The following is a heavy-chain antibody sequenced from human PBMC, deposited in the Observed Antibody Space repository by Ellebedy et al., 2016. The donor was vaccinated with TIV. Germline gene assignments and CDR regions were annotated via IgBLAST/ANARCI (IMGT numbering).Heavy chain of an antibody. CDR1: GYTFTSYY. J-gene: IGHJ5*02. CDR2: INPSGGST. CDR3: ARVPNLGTLKYNWFDP. V-gene: IGHV1-46*01. D-gene: IGHD6-13*01. Sequence: ASVKVSCKASGYTFTSYYMHWVRQAPGQGLEWMGIINPSGGSTSYAQKFQGRVTMTRDTSTSTVYMELSSLRSDDTAVYYCARVPNLGTLKYNWFDPWGQGTLVTVSS.